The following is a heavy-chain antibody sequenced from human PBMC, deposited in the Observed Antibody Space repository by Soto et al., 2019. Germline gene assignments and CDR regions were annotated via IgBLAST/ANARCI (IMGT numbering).Heavy chain of an antibody. CDR1: GFSLSTSGVG. J-gene: IGHJ1*01. CDR3: AHSGNSGWYMYFQH. Sequence: QITLKESGPTLVKPTQTLTLTCTFSGFSLSTSGVGVGWIRQPPGKALEWLALIYWDDDKRYSPSLKSRLTIXKXPXXNQVVLTMTNMDPVYTATYYCAHSGNSGWYMYFQHWGQGTLVTVSS. V-gene: IGHV2-5*02. CDR2: IYWDDDK. D-gene: IGHD6-19*01.